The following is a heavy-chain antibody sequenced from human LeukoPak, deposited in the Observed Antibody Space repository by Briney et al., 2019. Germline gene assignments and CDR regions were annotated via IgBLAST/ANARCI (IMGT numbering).Heavy chain of an antibody. CDR1: GGSISSYY. CDR3: ARGATVTTEFDY. J-gene: IGHJ4*02. CDR2: IYYSGST. Sequence: PSETLSLTCTVSGGSISSYYWSWIRQPPGKGLEWIGYIYYSGSTNYNPSLKSRDTISVDTSKNQFSLKLSSVTAADTAVYYCARGATVTTEFDYWGQGTPVTVSS. D-gene: IGHD4-17*01. V-gene: IGHV4-59*01.